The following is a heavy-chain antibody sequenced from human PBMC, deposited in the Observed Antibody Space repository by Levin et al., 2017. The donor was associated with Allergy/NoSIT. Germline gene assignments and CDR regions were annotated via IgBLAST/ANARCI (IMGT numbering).Heavy chain of an antibody. V-gene: IGHV3-74*01. CDR1: GFSFGTSW. D-gene: IGHD7-27*01. Sequence: GGSLRLSCVASGFSFGTSWMHWVRQAPGQGLMWVSAINVDGSSTTYADSVKGRFTVSRDNAKKTLYLQMNSLGVEDTAVYYCASCFNWGYGWGQGTLVTVSS. CDR2: INVDGSST. J-gene: IGHJ4*02. CDR3: ASCFNWGYG.